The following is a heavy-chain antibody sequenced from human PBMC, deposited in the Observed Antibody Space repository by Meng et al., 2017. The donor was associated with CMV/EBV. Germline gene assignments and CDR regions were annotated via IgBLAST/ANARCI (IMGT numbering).Heavy chain of an antibody. CDR2: INPSGGST. CDR3: ARSGSTTSQQPGYFDL. Sequence: YTLSHYWMHWVRQAPGQGLEWVGIINPSGGSTTYAQKFQGRVVLTWDTSTSTVYMDLSSLRSEDRAVYYCARSGSTTSQQPGYFDLWGRGTLVTVSS. CDR1: YTLSHYW. J-gene: IGHJ2*01. V-gene: IGHV1-46*01. D-gene: IGHD2-2*01.